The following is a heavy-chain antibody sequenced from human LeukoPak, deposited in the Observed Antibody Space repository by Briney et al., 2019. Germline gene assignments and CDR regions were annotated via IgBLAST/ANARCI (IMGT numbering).Heavy chain of an antibody. Sequence: GASVKVSCKASGGTFSSYAISWVRQAPGQGLEWMGGIIPIFGTANYAQKFQGRVTITADESTSTAYMELSSLRSEDTAVYYCARDRRYCSGGSCYGPSLYMDVWGKGTTVTISS. CDR2: IIPIFGTA. CDR1: GGTFSSYA. V-gene: IGHV1-69*13. CDR3: ARDRRYCSGGSCYGPSLYMDV. D-gene: IGHD2-15*01. J-gene: IGHJ6*03.